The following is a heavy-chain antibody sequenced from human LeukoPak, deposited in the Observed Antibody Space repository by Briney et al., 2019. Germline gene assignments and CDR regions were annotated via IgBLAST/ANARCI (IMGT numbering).Heavy chain of an antibody. CDR1: GFTFSRYW. J-gene: IGHJ4*02. CDR3: ASEVTSYYDSSGYPTIGHDY. V-gene: IGHV3-74*01. CDR2: INSDGSST. Sequence: PGGSLRLSCAASGFTFSRYWMHWVRQSPGKGLVWVSRINSDGSSTSYADSVKGRFTISRDNAKNTLYLQMNSLRAEDTAVYYCASEVTSYYDSSGYPTIGHDYWGQGTLVTVSS. D-gene: IGHD3-22*01.